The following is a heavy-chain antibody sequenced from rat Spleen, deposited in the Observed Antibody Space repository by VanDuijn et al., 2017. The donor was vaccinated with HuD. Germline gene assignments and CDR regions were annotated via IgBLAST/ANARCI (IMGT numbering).Heavy chain of an antibody. J-gene: IGHJ2*01. V-gene: IGHV5-19*01. Sequence: EVQLVESGGDLVQPGRSLKLSCAASGFTFSDYGMHWVRQAPTKGLDWVASISPSGGSTYYPDSVRGRFTISRDNAKSTLYLQMNSLRSEDTATYYCTRGGNYDFDYWGQGVMVTVSS. D-gene: IGHD1-10*01. CDR1: GFTFSDYG. CDR3: TRGGNYDFDY. CDR2: ISPSGGST.